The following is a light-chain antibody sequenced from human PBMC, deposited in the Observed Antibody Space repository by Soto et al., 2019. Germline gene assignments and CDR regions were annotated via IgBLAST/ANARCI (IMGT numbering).Light chain of an antibody. Sequence: DIQVTQSPSTLSASVGDRVTINCRASQNINDWLAWYQQKSGKAPKVLIYKASSLESGVPSRFSGSGSGTEFTLTISSLQTEDFATYYCQQYGANSPWTFRQGTKVEIK. V-gene: IGKV1-5*03. CDR1: QNINDW. CDR2: KAS. CDR3: QQYGANSPWT. J-gene: IGKJ1*01.